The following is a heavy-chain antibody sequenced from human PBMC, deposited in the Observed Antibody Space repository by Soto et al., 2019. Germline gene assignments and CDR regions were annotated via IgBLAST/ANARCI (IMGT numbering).Heavy chain of an antibody. V-gene: IGHV4-30-4*01. Sequence: SGTLSRTCADSGGSISSGYYYWVWIRQRHGKVLDWRGNSYNSGSTYYNPSRKSPRIISKDTSKNQFSQEVGSVTSAGTAVYYCASSSRYGMDVWGQGTTVTVSS. CDR2: SYNSGST. CDR3: ASSSRYGMDV. CDR1: GGSISSGYYY. J-gene: IGHJ6*02.